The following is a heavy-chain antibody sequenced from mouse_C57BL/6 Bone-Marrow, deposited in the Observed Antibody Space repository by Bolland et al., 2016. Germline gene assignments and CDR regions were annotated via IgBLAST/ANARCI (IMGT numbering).Heavy chain of an antibody. V-gene: IGHV1-22*01. D-gene: IGHD1-1*01. CDR3: ARGIGSSYFYLDY. Sequence: NGGTSYNQKFKGKATLTVNKSSSTAYMELRSLTSEDSAVYYCARGIGSSYFYLDYWGQGTT. J-gene: IGHJ2*01. CDR2: NGGT.